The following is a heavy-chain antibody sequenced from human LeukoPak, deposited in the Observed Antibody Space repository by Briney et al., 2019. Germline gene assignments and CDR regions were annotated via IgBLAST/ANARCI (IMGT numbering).Heavy chain of an antibody. D-gene: IGHD3-9*01. CDR1: RFTFTSHR. J-gene: IGHJ4*02. V-gene: IGHV3-30*18. CDR3: AKGPHVRMTGTFDY. Sequence: PGRSQRPSCATARFTFTSHRMHRVRQAPGNGLDWVAVISYDGSNKYYADSVKGRFTISRDNSKNTLYLQMNSLRAEDTAVYYCAKGPHVRMTGTFDYWGQGTLVTVSS. CDR2: ISYDGSNK.